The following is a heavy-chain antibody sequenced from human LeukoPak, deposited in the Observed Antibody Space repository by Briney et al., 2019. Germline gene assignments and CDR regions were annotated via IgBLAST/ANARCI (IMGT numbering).Heavy chain of an antibody. CDR3: ARERIQLGVTANIYYYYGMDV. Sequence: SETLSLTCTVSGGSISSYYWSWIQQPPGKGLEWIGYIYYSGSTNYNPSLKSRVTISVDTSKNQFSLKLSSVTAADTAVYYCARERIQLGVTANIYYYYGMDVWGQGTTVTVSS. CDR1: GGSISSYY. V-gene: IGHV4-59*01. CDR2: IYYSGST. J-gene: IGHJ6*02. D-gene: IGHD2-21*02.